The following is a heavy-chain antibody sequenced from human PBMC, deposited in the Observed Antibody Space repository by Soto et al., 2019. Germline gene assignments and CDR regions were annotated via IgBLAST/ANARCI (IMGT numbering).Heavy chain of an antibody. V-gene: IGHV3-23*01. D-gene: IGHD6-13*01. CDR1: GFTFSSYA. CDR3: ASMEPGTYFEN. J-gene: IGHJ4*02. CDR2: ISGSGDST. Sequence: EVQLLDSGGGLVQPGGSLRLSCAASGFTFSSYAMNWVRQAPGKGLEWGSVISGSGDSTYYADPVKGRFTISRDNSKNTLYLQMNSLRAEDPAVYYCASMEPGTYFENRRQGTLVTLSS.